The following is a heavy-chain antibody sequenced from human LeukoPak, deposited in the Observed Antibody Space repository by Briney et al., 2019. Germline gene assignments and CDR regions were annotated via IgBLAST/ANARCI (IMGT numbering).Heavy chain of an antibody. D-gene: IGHD2-15*01. Sequence: PSETLSLTCTVSGGSISSYYWSWIRQPPGKGLEWIGYIYYSGSTNYNPSLKSRVTISVDTSKNQFSLKLSSVTASDTAVYYCARDPYCSGGKRPTPDAFDIWGQGTMVTVSS. J-gene: IGHJ3*02. CDR1: GGSISSYY. CDR3: ARDPYCSGGKRPTPDAFDI. V-gene: IGHV4-59*01. CDR2: IYYSGST.